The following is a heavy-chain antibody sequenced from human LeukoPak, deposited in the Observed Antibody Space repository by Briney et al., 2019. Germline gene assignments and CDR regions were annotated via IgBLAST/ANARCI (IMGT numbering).Heavy chain of an antibody. Sequence: GGSLRLSCAASGFTFSTYSMNWVRQAPGKGLEWVSSISSSSGYIYYADSVKGRFTISRDNAKNSLYLQMNSLRAEDTAVYYCARGNSVAGTDISYWGQGTLVTASS. CDR3: ARGNSVAGTDISY. CDR2: ISSSSGYI. CDR1: GFTFSTYS. D-gene: IGHD6-19*01. V-gene: IGHV3-21*01. J-gene: IGHJ4*02.